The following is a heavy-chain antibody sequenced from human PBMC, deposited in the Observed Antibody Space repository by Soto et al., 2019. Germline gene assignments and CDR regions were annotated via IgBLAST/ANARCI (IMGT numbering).Heavy chain of an antibody. CDR3: ARASRGGYCTGAGCYSDY. CDR2: ISGYNGNT. D-gene: IGHD2-8*02. CDR1: GNIFTNYG. V-gene: IGHV1-18*01. J-gene: IGHJ4*02. Sequence: QVQLVQSGVEVKKPGASVTVSCKSSGNIFTNYGVSWVRQAPGQGLEWMGWISGYNGNTNYAQELQGRVTMTTDTSTSTAYMELRSLTSDDTAVYYCARASRGGYCTGAGCYSDYWGQGTLVTVSS.